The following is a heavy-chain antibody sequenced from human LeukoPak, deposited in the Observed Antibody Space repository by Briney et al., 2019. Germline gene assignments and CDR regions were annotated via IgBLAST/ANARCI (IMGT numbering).Heavy chain of an antibody. CDR1: GGSISSYY. CDR2: INHSGST. J-gene: IGHJ6*02. V-gene: IGHV4-34*01. CDR3: ARTWGYCSSTSCSYYYYYGMDV. Sequence: PSETLSLTCTVSGGSISSYYWSWIRQPPGKGLEWIGEINHSGSTNYNPSLKSRVTISVDTSKNQFFLKLSSVTAADTAVYYCARTWGYCSSTSCSYYYYYGMDVWGQGTTVTVSS. D-gene: IGHD2-2*01.